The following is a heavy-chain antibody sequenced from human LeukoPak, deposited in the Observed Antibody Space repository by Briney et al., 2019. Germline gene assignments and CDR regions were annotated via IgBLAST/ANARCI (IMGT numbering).Heavy chain of an antibody. CDR1: GYTLTELS. V-gene: IGHV1-24*01. D-gene: IGHD2-2*01. CDR3: ATVDPLGYCSSTSCPPDY. Sequence: ASVKVSCKVSGYTLTELSMHWVRQAPGKGLEWMGGFDPEDGETIYAQKFQGRVTMTEDTSTDTAYMELSSLRSEDTAVYYCATVDPLGYCSSTSCPPDYWGQGTLVTVSS. J-gene: IGHJ4*02. CDR2: FDPEDGET.